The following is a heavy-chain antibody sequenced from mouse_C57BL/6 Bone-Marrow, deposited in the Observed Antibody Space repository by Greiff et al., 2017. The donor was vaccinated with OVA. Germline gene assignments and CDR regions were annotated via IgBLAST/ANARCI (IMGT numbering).Heavy chain of an antibody. CDR1: GYTFTSYW. V-gene: IGHV1-50*01. J-gene: IGHJ1*03. CDR2: IEPSDSYT. Sequence: VQLQPPWAELVKPGASVKLSCKASGYTFTSYWMQWVKQRPGQGLEWIGEIEPSDSYTNYNQKFKGKATLTVDTSSSTAYMQLSSLTSEDSAVYYCARWLRRYFDVWGTGTTVTVSS. D-gene: IGHD2-2*01. CDR3: ARWLRRYFDV.